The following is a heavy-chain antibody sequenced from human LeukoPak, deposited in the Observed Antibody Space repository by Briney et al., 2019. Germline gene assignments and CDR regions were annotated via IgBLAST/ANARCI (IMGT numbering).Heavy chain of an antibody. CDR1: GYTFMTYG. CDR2: ITTYNDNT. V-gene: IGHV1-18*01. Sequence: ASVKVSCKASGYTFMTYGISWVRQAPGQGLEWMGWITTYNDNTNYAQKLQGRVTMATDTSTSTAYMELRSLRSDDTAVYYCARATGWSTVPTYDAFDVWGQGAMVTVSS. CDR3: ARATGWSTVPTYDAFDV. D-gene: IGHD4-17*01. J-gene: IGHJ3*01.